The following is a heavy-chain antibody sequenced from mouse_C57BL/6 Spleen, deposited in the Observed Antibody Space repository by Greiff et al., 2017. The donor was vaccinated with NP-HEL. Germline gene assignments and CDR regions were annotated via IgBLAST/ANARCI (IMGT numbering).Heavy chain of an antibody. CDR2: IDPSDSYT. CDR1: GYTFTSYW. D-gene: IGHD3-2*02. CDR3: ARLTAQAYGAY. Sequence: QVQLQQPGAELVMPGASVKLSCKASGYTFTSYWMHWVKQRPGQGLEWIGEIDPSDSYTNYNQKFKGKSTLTVDKSSSTAYMQLSSLTSEDSAVYYCARLTAQAYGAYWGQGALVTVSA. J-gene: IGHJ3*01. V-gene: IGHV1-69*01.